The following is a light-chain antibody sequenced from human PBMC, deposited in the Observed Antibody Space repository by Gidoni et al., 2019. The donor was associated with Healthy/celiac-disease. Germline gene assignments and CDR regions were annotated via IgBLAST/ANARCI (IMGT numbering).Light chain of an antibody. J-gene: IGLJ2*01. V-gene: IGLV2-14*01. CDR2: EVS. CDR3: SSYTSSSTYV. CDR1: SSDVGGYNY. Sequence: QSALTQPASVSRSPGQSITISCTGTSSDVGGYNYGSWYQQHPGKAPKLMIYEVSNRPSGVSNRFSGSKSGNTASLTISGLQAEDEADYYCSSYTSSSTYVFGGGTKLTVL.